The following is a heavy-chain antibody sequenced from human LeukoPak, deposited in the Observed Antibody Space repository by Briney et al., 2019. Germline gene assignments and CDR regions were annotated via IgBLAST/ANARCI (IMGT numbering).Heavy chain of an antibody. CDR3: ARDYGAGSLY. CDR1: GGSISSYN. V-gene: IGHV4-4*07. CDR2: IYTSGST. Sequence: SETLSLTCTVSGGSISSYNWSSVRQRAGEGLEWIGRIYTSGSTNYNPSPKSRVTISVDTSKNQFSLKLSSVPAADTAVYYCARDYGAGSLYWGQGTLVTVSS. J-gene: IGHJ4*02. D-gene: IGHD3-10*01.